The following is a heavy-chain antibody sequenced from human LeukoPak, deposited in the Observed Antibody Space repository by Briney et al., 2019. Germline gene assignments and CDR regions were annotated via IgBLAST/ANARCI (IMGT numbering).Heavy chain of an antibody. CDR1: GFTFSDYY. J-gene: IGHJ5*01. V-gene: IGHV3-11*01. CDR2: ISGSGSTV. CDR3: ARDRGNSDPGDWFDS. D-gene: IGHD4-23*01. Sequence: PGGSLRLSCAASGFTFSDYYMSWIRQAPGKGLEWVSYISGSGSTVYYAASVRGRFTISRDNAKNSLFLQMNSLRAEDTAVYYCARDRGNSDPGDWFDSWGQGTLVNVSS.